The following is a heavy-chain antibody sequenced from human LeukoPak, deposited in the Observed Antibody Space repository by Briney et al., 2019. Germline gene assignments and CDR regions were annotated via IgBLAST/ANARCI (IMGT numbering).Heavy chain of an antibody. Sequence: PSETLSLTCTVSGGSISSYYWSWIRQPPGKGLEWIGYIYYSGSTNYNPSLKSRVTISVDTSKNQFSLKLSSVTAADTAVYYCARSTYYDFWGGSDAFDIWGQGTMVTVSS. V-gene: IGHV4-59*01. D-gene: IGHD3-3*01. CDR3: ARSTYYDFWGGSDAFDI. J-gene: IGHJ3*02. CDR1: GGSISSYY. CDR2: IYYSGST.